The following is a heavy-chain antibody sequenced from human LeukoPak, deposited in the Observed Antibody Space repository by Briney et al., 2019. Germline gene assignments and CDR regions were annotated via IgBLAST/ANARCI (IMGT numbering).Heavy chain of an antibody. D-gene: IGHD4-23*01. Sequence: GASVKVSCKASGYTFTSYDINWVRQATGQGLEWMGWMNPNSGNTGYAQKFQGRVTITRNTSISTAYVELSSPRSEDTAVYYCARSDYGGNSVSGRLDVWGKGTTVTVSS. CDR1: GYTFTSYD. J-gene: IGHJ6*04. V-gene: IGHV1-8*03. CDR2: MNPNSGNT. CDR3: ARSDYGGNSVSGRLDV.